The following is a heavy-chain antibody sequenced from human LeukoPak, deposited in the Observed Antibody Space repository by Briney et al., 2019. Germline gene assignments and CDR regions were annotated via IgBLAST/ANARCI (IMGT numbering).Heavy chain of an antibody. D-gene: IGHD2-2*01. CDR3: ARDLKSYQLRTVAFDI. J-gene: IGHJ3*02. CDR1: GGTFSSYA. V-gene: IGHV1-69*05. CDR2: IIPIFGTA. Sequence: SVKVSCKASGGTFSSYAISWVRQAPGQGLEWMGGIIPIFGTANYAQKLQGRVTITTDESTSTAYMELRSLRSDDTAVNYCARDLKSYQLRTVAFDIWGQGTMVTVSS.